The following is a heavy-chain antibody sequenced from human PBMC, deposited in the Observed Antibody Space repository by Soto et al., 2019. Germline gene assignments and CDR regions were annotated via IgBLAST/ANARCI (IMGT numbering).Heavy chain of an antibody. V-gene: IGHV3-30-3*01. J-gene: IGHJ6*02. CDR1: GFTFSSYA. CDR3: ARDLSDGNRQDTYYYYGMDV. CDR2: ISYDGSNK. Sequence: QVQLVESGGGVVQPGRSLRLSCAASGFTFSSYAMHWVRQAPGKGLEWVAVISYDGSNKYYADSVKGRFTISRDNSKNTXYXXLNSLRAEDTAVYYCARDLSDGNRQDTYYYYGMDVWGQGTTVTVSS. D-gene: IGHD2-15*01.